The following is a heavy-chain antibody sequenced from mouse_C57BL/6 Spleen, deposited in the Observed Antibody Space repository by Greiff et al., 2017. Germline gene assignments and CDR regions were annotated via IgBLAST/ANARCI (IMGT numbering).Heavy chain of an antibody. D-gene: IGHD1-1*01. J-gene: IGHJ3*01. V-gene: IGHV1-69*01. Sequence: VQLQQSGAELVMPGASVKLSCKASGYTFTSYWMHWVKQRPGQGLEWIGEIDPSDSYTTYNQKFKGKSTLSVDQSSSTAYMQLSSLTSEDSAVYYCARSGDYYSIGYGGWFAYWGQGTLVTVSA. CDR2: IDPSDSYT. CDR1: GYTFTSYW. CDR3: ARSGDYYSIGYGGWFAY.